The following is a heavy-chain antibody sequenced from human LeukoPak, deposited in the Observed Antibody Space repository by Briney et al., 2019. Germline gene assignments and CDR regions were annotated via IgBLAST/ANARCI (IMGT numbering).Heavy chain of an antibody. Sequence: SETLSLTCAVYGGSFSGYYWSWICQPPGKGLEWIGEINHSGSTNYNPSLKSRVTISVDTSKNQFSLKLSSVTAADTAVYYCARGTTYCSSTSCLTYYFDYWGQGTLVTVSS. J-gene: IGHJ4*02. CDR1: GGSFSGYY. D-gene: IGHD2-2*01. V-gene: IGHV4-34*01. CDR3: ARGTTYCSSTSCLTYYFDY. CDR2: INHSGST.